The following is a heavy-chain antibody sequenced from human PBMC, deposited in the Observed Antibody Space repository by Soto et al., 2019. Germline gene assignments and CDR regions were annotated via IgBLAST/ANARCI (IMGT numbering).Heavy chain of an antibody. J-gene: IGHJ6*02. CDR3: ARDCSSTSCSPYYYYGMDV. D-gene: IGHD2-2*01. Sequence: VASVKVSCKASGYTFTSYGISWVRQAPGQGLEWMGWISAYNGNTNYAQKLQGRVTMTTDTSTSTAYMELRSLRSDDTAVYYCARDCSSTSCSPYYYYGMDVWGQGTTVTVSS. V-gene: IGHV1-18*01. CDR1: GYTFTSYG. CDR2: ISAYNGNT.